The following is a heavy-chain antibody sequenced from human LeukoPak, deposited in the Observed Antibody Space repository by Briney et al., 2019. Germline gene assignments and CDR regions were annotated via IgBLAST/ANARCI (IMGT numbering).Heavy chain of an antibody. CDR2: IIPIFGTA. CDR1: GGTFSSYA. CDR3: AKDAGNYYYYMDV. Sequence: SVKVSCKASGGTFSSYAISWVRQAPGQGLEWMGGIIPIFGTANYAQKFQGRVTVTTDESTSTAYMELSSLRSEDTAVYYCAKDAGNYYYYMDVWGKGTTVTVSS. V-gene: IGHV1-69*05. J-gene: IGHJ6*03.